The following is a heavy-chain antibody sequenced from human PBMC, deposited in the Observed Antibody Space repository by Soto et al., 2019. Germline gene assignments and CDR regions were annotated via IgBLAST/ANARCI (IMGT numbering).Heavy chain of an antibody. D-gene: IGHD2-8*01. CDR1: GFSFSIYA. V-gene: IGHV3-23*01. CDR3: AKGTLGYCTNGVCYTWDY. CDR2: ISGSGGTT. Sequence: GGSLRLSCAASGFSFSIYAVSWVRQAPGKGLEWVSGISGSGGTTIYADSVKGRFTISRDNSKSTVYLQMNSLRAEDTAVYYCAKGTLGYCTNGVCYTWDYWGQGTLVTVSS. J-gene: IGHJ4*02.